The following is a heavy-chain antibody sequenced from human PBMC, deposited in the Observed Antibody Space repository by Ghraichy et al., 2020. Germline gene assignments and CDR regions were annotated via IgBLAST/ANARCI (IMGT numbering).Heavy chain of an antibody. CDR3: ARDFLSMVRGVRQTPMIDS. V-gene: IGHV3-48*01. Sequence: GGSLRLSCAASGFTFSSYSMNWVRQAPGKGLEWVAYISSSSSTIYYADSVKGRFTISRDNAKNSLYLQMNSLRAEDTAVYYCARDFLSMVRGVRQTPMIDSWGPETLV. CDR2: ISSSSSTI. J-gene: IGHJ4*02. D-gene: IGHD3-10*01. CDR1: GFTFSSYS.